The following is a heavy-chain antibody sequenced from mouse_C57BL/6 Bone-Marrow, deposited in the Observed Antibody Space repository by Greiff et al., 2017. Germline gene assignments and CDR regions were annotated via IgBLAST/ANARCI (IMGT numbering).Heavy chain of an antibody. D-gene: IGHD2-3*01. CDR1: GYTFTSYW. CDR3: ARFEDGYYQFAY. V-gene: IGHV1-7*01. Sequence: QVQLQQSGAELAKPGASVKLSCKASGYTFTSYWMHWVKQRPGQGLEWIGYINPSSGYTKYNQKFKDKATLTADKSSSPAYMPLGTLTYEHSAVYYCARFEDGYYQFAYWGQGTLVTVSA. J-gene: IGHJ3*01. CDR2: INPSSGYT.